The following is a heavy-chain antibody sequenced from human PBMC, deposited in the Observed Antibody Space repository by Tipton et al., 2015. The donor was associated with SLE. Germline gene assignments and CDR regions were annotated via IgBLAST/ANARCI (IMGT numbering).Heavy chain of an antibody. V-gene: IGHV3-49*04. J-gene: IGHJ4*02. CDR1: GFTFGDYV. Sequence: SLRLSCTGSGFTFGDYVLNWVRQAPGRGLEWVGFIRSETYGGMTEIAASLKGRFTISRDDSKGIAYLQMNSLRTEDTAIYYCTRDVEAYGDYIYWGQGTLVAVSS. CDR2: IRSETYGGMT. CDR3: TRDVEAYGDYIY. D-gene: IGHD4-17*01.